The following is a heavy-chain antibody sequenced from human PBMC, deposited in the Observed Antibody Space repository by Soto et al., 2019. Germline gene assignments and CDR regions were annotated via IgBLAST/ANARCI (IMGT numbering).Heavy chain of an antibody. CDR2: IYYSGST. CDR1: GGSISSGGYY. D-gene: IGHD2-21*02. J-gene: IGHJ6*02. V-gene: IGHV4-31*03. Sequence: SETLSLTCTVSGGSISSGGYYWSWIRQHPGKGLEWIGYIYYSGSTYYNPSLKSRVTISVDTSKNQFSLKLSSVTAADTAVYYCARDSSSSDCGGDCYPYYYYYYGMDVWGQGTTVTVSS. CDR3: ARDSSSSDCGGDCYPYYYYYYGMDV.